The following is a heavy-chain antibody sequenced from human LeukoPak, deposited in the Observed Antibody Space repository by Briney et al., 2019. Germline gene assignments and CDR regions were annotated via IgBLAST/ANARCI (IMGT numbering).Heavy chain of an antibody. J-gene: IGHJ4*02. CDR1: GFTFSSYA. CDR2: ISGSGGST. V-gene: IGHV3-23*01. CDR3: AKDHRVVPAAKLY. Sequence: GGSLRLSCAASGFTFSSYAMSWVHQAPGKGLEWVSAISGSGGSTYYADSVKGRFTISRDNSKNTLYLQMNSLRAEDTAVYYCAKDHRVVPAAKLYWGQGTLVTVSS. D-gene: IGHD2-2*01.